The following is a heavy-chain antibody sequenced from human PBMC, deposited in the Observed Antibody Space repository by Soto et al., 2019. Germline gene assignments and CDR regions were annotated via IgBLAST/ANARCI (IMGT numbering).Heavy chain of an antibody. CDR1: GFTFSSYG. D-gene: IGHD3-10*01. CDR2: IWYDGSNK. Sequence: PVGSLRLSCAASGFTFSSYGMHWVRQAPGKGLEWVAVIWYDGSNKYYADSVKGRFTISRDNSKNTLYLQMNSLRAEDTAVYYCARDHSKWSLWFGGNEYWFDPWGQGTLVTVSS. CDR3: ARDHSKWSLWFGGNEYWFDP. J-gene: IGHJ5*02. V-gene: IGHV3-33*01.